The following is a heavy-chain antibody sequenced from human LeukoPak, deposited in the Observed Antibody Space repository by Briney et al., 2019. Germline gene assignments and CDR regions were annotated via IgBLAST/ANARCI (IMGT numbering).Heavy chain of an antibody. CDR2: ISSSSSYI. CDR3: ARGRVCYGGNADAFDI. V-gene: IGHV3-21*01. J-gene: IGHJ3*02. Sequence: GGSLRLSCAASGFTFSSYSMNWVRQAPGKGLEWVSSISSSSSYIYYADSVKGRFTISKDNAKNSLYLQMNSLRAEDTAVYYCARGRVCYGGNADAFDIWGQGTMVTVSS. D-gene: IGHD4-23*01. CDR1: GFTFSSYS.